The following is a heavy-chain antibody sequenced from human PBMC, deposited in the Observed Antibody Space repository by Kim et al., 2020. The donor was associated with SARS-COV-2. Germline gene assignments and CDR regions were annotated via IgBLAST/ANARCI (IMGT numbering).Heavy chain of an antibody. V-gene: IGHV1-3*01. D-gene: IGHD1-26*01. CDR3: AGALTWDRSRYFDL. J-gene: IGHJ2*01. Sequence: SQKFQGRVTITRDTAASTAYMELSSLRSEDTAVYYCAGALTWDRSRYFDLWGRGTLVTVSS.